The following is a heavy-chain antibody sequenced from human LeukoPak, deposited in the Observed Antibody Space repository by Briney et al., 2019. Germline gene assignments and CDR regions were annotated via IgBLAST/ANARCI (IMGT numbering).Heavy chain of an antibody. V-gene: IGHV4-61*02. CDR3: ARDRGRCYDFHMDV. CDR2: IYTSGST. Sequence: SETLSLTCTVSGGSISSGSYYWSWIRQPAGKGLEWIGRIYTSGSTNYNPSLKSRVTISVDTSKNQFSLKLSSVTAADTAVYYCARDRGRCYDFHMDVWGKGTTVTVSS. J-gene: IGHJ6*03. CDR1: GGSISSGSYY. D-gene: IGHD3-3*01.